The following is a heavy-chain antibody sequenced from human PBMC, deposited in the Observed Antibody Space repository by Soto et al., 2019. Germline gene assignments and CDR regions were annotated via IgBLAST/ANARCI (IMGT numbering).Heavy chain of an antibody. CDR3: ARAPWDLVYYVDY. J-gene: IGHJ4*02. CDR1: GYSISSCYY. Sequence: AETLARTCAVSGYSISSCYYWGWIRHPPGKVLEWIGSIYHSGSTYYNPSLKSRVIVSVDTSKNKFSLKLSSVTAADTAVYHCARAPWDLVYYVDYWGQGTMVTVSS. CDR2: IYHSGST. V-gene: IGHV4-38-2*01. D-gene: IGHD1-26*01.